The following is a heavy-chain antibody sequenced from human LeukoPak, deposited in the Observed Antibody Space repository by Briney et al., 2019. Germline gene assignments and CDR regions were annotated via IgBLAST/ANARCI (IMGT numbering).Heavy chain of an antibody. CDR1: GFTFGTYG. V-gene: IGHV3-30*18. Sequence: GGSLRLSCAASGFTFGTYGMHWVRQAPGKGLEWVAVISDDGSNKYYADSVKGRFTISRDNSKNTLYLQLNSLRAEDTAVYYCAKAGSGGFVPRYYFDYWGQGTLVTVSS. J-gene: IGHJ4*02. CDR3: AKAGSGGFVPRYYFDY. D-gene: IGHD3-10*01. CDR2: ISDDGSNK.